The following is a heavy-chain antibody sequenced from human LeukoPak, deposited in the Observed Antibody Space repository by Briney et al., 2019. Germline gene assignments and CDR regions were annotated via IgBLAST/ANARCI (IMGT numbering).Heavy chain of an antibody. D-gene: IGHD6-13*01. J-gene: IGHJ5*02. Sequence: GASVKVSCKASGYTFTGYYMHWVRQAPGQGLEWMGWIDPNSGGTNYAQKFQGRVTMTRDTSISTAYMELSRLRSDDTAVYYCARFAKPWFHIAAAGTGWFDPWGQGTLVTVSS. CDR3: ARFAKPWFHIAAAGTGWFDP. CDR2: IDPNSGGT. V-gene: IGHV1-2*02. CDR1: GYTFTGYY.